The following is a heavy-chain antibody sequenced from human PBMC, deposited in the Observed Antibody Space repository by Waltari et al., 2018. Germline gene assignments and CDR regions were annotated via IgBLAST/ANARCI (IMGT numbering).Heavy chain of an antibody. CDR1: GGSISSGGYY. Sequence: QVQLQESGPGLVKPSQTLSLTCTVSGGSISSGGYYWSWIRQHPGKGLEWIGYIYYSGSTYYNPSLKSRVTISVDTSKNQFSLKLSSVTVADTAVYYCARDGSSSWNWFDPWGQGTLVTVSS. CDR2: IYYSGST. CDR3: ARDGSSSWNWFDP. D-gene: IGHD6-13*01. J-gene: IGHJ5*02. V-gene: IGHV4-31*03.